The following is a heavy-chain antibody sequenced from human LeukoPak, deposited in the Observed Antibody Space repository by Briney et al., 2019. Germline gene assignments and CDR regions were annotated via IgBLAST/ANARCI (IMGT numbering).Heavy chain of an antibody. J-gene: IGHJ4*02. V-gene: IGHV3-23*01. CDR1: GLTFSSYA. CDR3: AKGLRKLIVGSTEYYFDY. CDR2: ISGSGGST. D-gene: IGHD1-26*01. Sequence: GGSLRLSCAASGLTFSSYAMSWVRQAPGKGLEWVSAISGSGGSTYYADSVKGRFTISRDNSKNTLYLQMNSLRAEDTAVYYCAKGLRKLIVGSTEYYFDYWGQGTLVTVSS.